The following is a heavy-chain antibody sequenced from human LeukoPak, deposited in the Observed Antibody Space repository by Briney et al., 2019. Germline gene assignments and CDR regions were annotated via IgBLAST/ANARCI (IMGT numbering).Heavy chain of an antibody. CDR1: GLTFSTYA. CDR3: AKRGDTGYDFSFDS. CDR2: MRYDGNFE. J-gene: IGHJ4*02. Sequence: GGSLRLSCAASGLTFSTYAMHWVRQAPGKGLEWVAFMRYDGNFEDYVNSVKGRFTISRDNSKKTLYLQMKSLRPEDTAVYYCAKRGDTGYDFSFDSWGQGTLVIVSS. V-gene: IGHV3-30*02. D-gene: IGHD5-12*01.